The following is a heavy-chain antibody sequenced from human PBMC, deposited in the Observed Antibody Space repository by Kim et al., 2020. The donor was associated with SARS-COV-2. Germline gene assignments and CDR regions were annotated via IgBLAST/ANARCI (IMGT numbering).Heavy chain of an antibody. J-gene: IGHJ6*02. V-gene: IGHV3-9*01. Sequence: GGSLRLSCAASGFTFDDYAMHWVRQAPGKGLEWVSGISWNSGSIGYADSVKGRFTISRDNAKNSLYLQMNSLRAEDTALYYCAKDYSSGWYDEYYYYGMDVWGQGTTVTVSS. CDR3: AKDYSSGWYDEYYYYGMDV. CDR1: GFTFDDYA. D-gene: IGHD6-19*01. CDR2: ISWNSGSI.